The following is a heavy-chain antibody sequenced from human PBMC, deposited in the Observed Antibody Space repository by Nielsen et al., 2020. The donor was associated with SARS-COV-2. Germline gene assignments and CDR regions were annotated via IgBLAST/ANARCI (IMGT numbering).Heavy chain of an antibody. Sequence: GGSLRLSCAASGFTFSSYAMSWVRQAPGKGLEWVSVIYSGGSSTYYADSVKGRFTISRDNSKNTLYLQMNSLRAEDTAVYYCAKSDTYYDFWSGIDGVAPFDCWGQGTLVTVSS. J-gene: IGHJ4*02. V-gene: IGHV3-23*03. CDR1: GFTFSSYA. CDR2: IYSGGSST. CDR3: AKSDTYYDFWSGIDGVAPFDC. D-gene: IGHD3-3*01.